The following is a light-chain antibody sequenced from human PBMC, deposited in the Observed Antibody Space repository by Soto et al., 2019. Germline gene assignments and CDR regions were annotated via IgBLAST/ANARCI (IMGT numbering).Light chain of an antibody. CDR2: GAS. V-gene: IGKV1-33*01. Sequence: DIQMTQSPSSLSASVGDRVTITCQASQDINNYLNWYQQKPGNAPKLLMYGASNLETGVPSRFSGSGSGTDFTFTISSLQAEDTATYYCQQYDDLPFTFGGGTKVEIK. CDR1: QDINNY. CDR3: QQYDDLPFT. J-gene: IGKJ4*01.